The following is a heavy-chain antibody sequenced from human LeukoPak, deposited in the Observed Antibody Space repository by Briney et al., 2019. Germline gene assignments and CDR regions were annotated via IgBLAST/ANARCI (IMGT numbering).Heavy chain of an antibody. Sequence: SETLSLTCTGSGGSVSSVDYYWSSTRQPPGKGLGWIAYIYDSESTYYYPSLKTRVTISVDTSNNQYSLKLSSVTDANTAVYYCARVTLAYCGGDCYWGGAFDIWGQGTMVTVSS. CDR3: ARVTLAYCGGDCYWGGAFDI. V-gene: IGHV4-30-4*08. D-gene: IGHD2-21*01. J-gene: IGHJ3*02. CDR1: GGSVSSVDYY. CDR2: IYDSEST.